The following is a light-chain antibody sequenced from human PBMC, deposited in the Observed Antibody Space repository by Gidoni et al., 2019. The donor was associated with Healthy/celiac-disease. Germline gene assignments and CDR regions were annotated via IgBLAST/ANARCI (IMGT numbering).Light chain of an antibody. Sequence: DIQMTQSPSSLSASVGDRVTITCQASQDISNYLNWYQQKPGKAPKLLIYDASNLKTGVPSRFSGSGSGTDFTFTISSLQPEDIATYYCQQYDNLPTFGGGTKVEIK. V-gene: IGKV1-33*01. J-gene: IGKJ4*01. CDR1: QDISNY. CDR2: DAS. CDR3: QQYDNLPT.